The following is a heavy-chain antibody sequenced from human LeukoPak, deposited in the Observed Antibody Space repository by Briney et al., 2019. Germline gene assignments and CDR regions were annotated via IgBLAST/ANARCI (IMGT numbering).Heavy chain of an antibody. CDR1: GFTFSSYA. D-gene: IGHD2-15*01. V-gene: IGHV3-23*01. J-gene: IGHJ4*02. CDR3: AKDLLLKSQGVPRGSFDY. CDR2: ISGSGGST. Sequence: GGSLRLSCAASGFTFSSYAMSWVRQAPGKGLEWVSAISGSGGSTYYADSVKGRFTISRDNSKNTLYLQMNSLRAEDTAVYYCAKDLLLKSQGVPRGSFDYWGQGTLVTVSS.